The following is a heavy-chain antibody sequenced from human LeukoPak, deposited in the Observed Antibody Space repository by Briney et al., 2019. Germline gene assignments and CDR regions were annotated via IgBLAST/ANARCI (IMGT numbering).Heavy chain of an antibody. CDR3: ARDSRYSYGSGGMDV. CDR1: GGSIGSYY. D-gene: IGHD3-10*01. J-gene: IGHJ6*02. V-gene: IGHV4-59*01. Sequence: SETLSLTCTVSGGSIGSYYWTWIRQTPEKGLEWIGSIYYNGNTNYNPSLKSRVAIPIDTSKSQFSLKVTSVIAANTATYYCARDSRYSYGSGGMDVWGQGTTVTVSS. CDR2: IYYNGNT.